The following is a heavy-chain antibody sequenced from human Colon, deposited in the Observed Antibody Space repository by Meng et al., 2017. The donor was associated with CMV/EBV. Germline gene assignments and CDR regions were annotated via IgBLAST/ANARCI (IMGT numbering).Heavy chain of an antibody. CDR2: ISSSGSTI. J-gene: IGHJ4*02. Sequence: GESLKISCAASGFTFSSYEMNWVRQAPGKGLEWASYISSSGSTIYYADSVKGRFTISRDNAKNSLYLQMNSLRAEDTAVYYCAGIYDFWSGTTGFDYWGQGTLVTVS. CDR3: AGIYDFWSGTTGFDY. D-gene: IGHD3-3*01. V-gene: IGHV3-48*03. CDR1: GFTFSSYE.